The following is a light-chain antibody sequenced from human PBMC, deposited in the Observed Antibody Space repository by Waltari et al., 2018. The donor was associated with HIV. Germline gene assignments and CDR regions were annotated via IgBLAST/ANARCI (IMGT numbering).Light chain of an antibody. J-gene: IGKJ1*01. V-gene: IGKV4-1*01. Sequence: DIVLTQSPDSLAVSLGERATINCKASQSVLYNSNSKNYLSWYQQKPGQPPKLLIYWASTRESGVPDRFSGSGSGTDFTLTISGLQAEDVAVYYCHQYYTTPWAFGQGTKVEI. CDR3: HQYYTTPWA. CDR1: QSVLYNSNSKNY. CDR2: WAS.